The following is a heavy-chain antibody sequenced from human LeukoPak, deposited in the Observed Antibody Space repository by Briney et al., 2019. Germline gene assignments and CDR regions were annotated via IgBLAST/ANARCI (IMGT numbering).Heavy chain of an antibody. CDR2: INHSGST. Sequence: LETLSLTCAVYGGSFSGYYWSWIRQPPGKGLEWIGEINHSGSTNYNPSLKSRVTISVDTSKNQFSLKLSSVTAADTAVYYCARGRIAARLGLDYWGPGTLVTVSS. V-gene: IGHV4-34*01. CDR3: ARGRIAARLGLDY. CDR1: GGSFSGYY. D-gene: IGHD6-6*01. J-gene: IGHJ4*02.